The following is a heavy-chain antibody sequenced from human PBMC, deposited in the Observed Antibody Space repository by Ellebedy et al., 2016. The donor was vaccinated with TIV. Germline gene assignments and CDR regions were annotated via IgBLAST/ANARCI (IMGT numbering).Heavy chain of an antibody. CDR3: ARWDTVMGAFDI. Sequence: PGGSLRLSRAASGFAFNIYPIHWVRLAPGKGLEWAAVISPDGYNNDYADSVRGRFSISRDNSKNTVSLQMSSLKIEDTAVYYCARWDTVMGAFDIWGQGTMVTVSS. CDR2: ISPDGYNN. D-gene: IGHD5-18*01. CDR1: GFAFNIYP. V-gene: IGHV3-30-3*01. J-gene: IGHJ3*02.